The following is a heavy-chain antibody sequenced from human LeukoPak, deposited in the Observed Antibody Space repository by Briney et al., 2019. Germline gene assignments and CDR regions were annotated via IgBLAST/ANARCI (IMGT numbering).Heavy chain of an antibody. J-gene: IGHJ6*02. D-gene: IGHD2-2*01. CDR2: INHSGST. CDR3: ARQDIVVVPAALYYYGMDV. V-gene: IGHV4-34*01. CDR1: GGSFSGYY. Sequence: SETLSLTCAVYGGSFSGYYWSWIRQPPGKGLEWIGEINHSGSTNYNPSPKSRVTISVDTSKNQFSLKLSSVTAADTAVYYCARQDIVVVPAALYYYGMDVWGQGTTVTVSS.